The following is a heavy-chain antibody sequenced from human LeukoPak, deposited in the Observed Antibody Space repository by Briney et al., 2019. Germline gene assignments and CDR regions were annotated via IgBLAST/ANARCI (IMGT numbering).Heavy chain of an antibody. V-gene: IGHV3-30*02. CDR2: IRYDGSNK. J-gene: IGHJ6*02. Sequence: GGSLRLSCAASGFTFSSYGMHWVRQAPGKGLEWVAFIRYDGSNKYYADSVKGRFTISRDNSKNTLYLQMNSLRAEDTAVYYCAKDNTTSVTYYYYGMDVWGQGTTVTVSS. CDR3: AKDNTTSVTYYYYGMDV. CDR1: GFTFSSYG. D-gene: IGHD2/OR15-2a*01.